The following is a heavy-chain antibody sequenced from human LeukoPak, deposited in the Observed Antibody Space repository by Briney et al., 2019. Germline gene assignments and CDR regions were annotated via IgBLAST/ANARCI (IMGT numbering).Heavy chain of an antibody. CDR3: ARVLTRGYYFDY. V-gene: IGHV4-59*01. CDR1: GGSISSYY. CDR2: IYYRGST. Sequence: SETLSFTCTVPGGSISSYYWSWIGQPPGKGLESIGYIYYRGSTNYNPCLKSRVTISVDTSKNQFSLKLSSVTAADMAVYYCARVLTRGYYFDYWGQGTLVTVSS. J-gene: IGHJ4*02.